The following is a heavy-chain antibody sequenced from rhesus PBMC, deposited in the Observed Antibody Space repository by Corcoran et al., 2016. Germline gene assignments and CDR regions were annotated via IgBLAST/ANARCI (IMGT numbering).Heavy chain of an antibody. CDR1: GGSFSGYY. CDR3: ARDYRYCGGGVCYAQPHNRFDV. D-gene: IGHD2-8*01. CDR2: ISGSKAST. J-gene: IGHJ5-1*01. V-gene: IGHV4-165*01. Sequence: QVQLQESGPGLVKPSETLSLTCAVSGGSFSGYYWGWIRQPPGKGLEWIGYISGSKASTAYNPSLKSRVTISTDTSKNQFSLKLSSVTAADTAVYYCARDYRYCGGGVCYAQPHNRFDVWGPGVLVTVSS.